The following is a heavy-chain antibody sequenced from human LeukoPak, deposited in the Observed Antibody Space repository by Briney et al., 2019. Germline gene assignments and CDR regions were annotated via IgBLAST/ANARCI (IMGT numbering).Heavy chain of an antibody. D-gene: IGHD3-10*01. V-gene: IGHV4-59*08. J-gene: IGHJ6*03. CDR2: IYYSGST. CDR1: GGSISSYY. Sequence: PSETLSLTCGVSGGSISSYYWSWIRQPPGKGLEWIGYIYYSGSTNYNPSLKSRVTISSDTSKNQFYLKVNSVTAADTAVYYCARASGIRGVLITSRYYYYMDVWGKGTSVTISS. CDR3: ARASGIRGVLITSRYYYYMDV.